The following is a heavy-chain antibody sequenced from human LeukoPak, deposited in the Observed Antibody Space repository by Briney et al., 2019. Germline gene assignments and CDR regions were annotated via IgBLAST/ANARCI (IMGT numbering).Heavy chain of an antibody. CDR3: ARGVVPAAFDI. D-gene: IGHD2-2*01. V-gene: IGHV3-21*01. J-gene: IGHJ3*02. CDR1: GFIFSAYS. Sequence: GGSLRLSCAASGFIFSAYSMNWVRQAPGKGLEWVSSIKSDSSHISYANSARGRFTISRDNGQNSLYLQINSLRVEDTAVYYCARGVVPAAFDIWGQGTMVTVSS. CDR2: IKSDSSHI.